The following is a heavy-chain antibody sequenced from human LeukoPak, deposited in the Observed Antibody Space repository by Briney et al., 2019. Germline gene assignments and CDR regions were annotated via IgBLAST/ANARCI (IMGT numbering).Heavy chain of an antibody. Sequence: SETLSLTCTVSGGSISSYYWSWIRQPPGTGLEWIGYIYTSGSTNYNPSLKSRVTISVDTSKNQFSLKLSSVTAADTAVYYCARQEERYSYGRALYYFDYWGQGTLVTVSS. CDR2: IYTSGST. D-gene: IGHD5-18*01. J-gene: IGHJ4*02. CDR3: ARQEERYSYGRALYYFDY. V-gene: IGHV4-4*09. CDR1: GGSISSYY.